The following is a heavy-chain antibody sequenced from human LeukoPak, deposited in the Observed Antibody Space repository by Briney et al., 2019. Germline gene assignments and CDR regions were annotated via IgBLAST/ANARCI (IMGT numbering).Heavy chain of an antibody. J-gene: IGHJ4*02. CDR3: ARRGRSSGWFYHFDS. V-gene: IGHV4-59*08. CDR2: IYYSGST. D-gene: IGHD6-19*01. Sequence: SETLSLTCTVSGGSISNYCWSWIRQPPGKGLKWIGYIYYSGSTNYNPSLKSRVTISVDTSRNQFSLNLSSVTAADTAVYYCARRGRSSGWFYHFDSWGQRTLVTVSS. CDR1: GGSISNYC.